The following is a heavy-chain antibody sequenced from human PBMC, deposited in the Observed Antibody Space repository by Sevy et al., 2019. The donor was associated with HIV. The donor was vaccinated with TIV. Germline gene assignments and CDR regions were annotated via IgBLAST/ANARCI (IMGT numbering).Heavy chain of an antibody. CDR3: ARAPPVRSGDDSLNWFDP. CDR1: GGSISAYY. D-gene: IGHD5-12*01. Sequence: SETLSLTCTVSGGSISAYYRSWIRQPPGKPLEYIGYIYYTGSTNYNPSLKSRVTISVDTSKNQFSLKLNSVTAADTAVCFCARAPPVRSGDDSLNWFDPWGQGTLVTVSS. J-gene: IGHJ5*02. CDR2: IYYTGST. V-gene: IGHV4-59*01.